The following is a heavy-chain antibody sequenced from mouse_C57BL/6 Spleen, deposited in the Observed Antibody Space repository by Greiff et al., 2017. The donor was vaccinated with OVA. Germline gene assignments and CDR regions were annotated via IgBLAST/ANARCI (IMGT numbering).Heavy chain of an antibody. CDR1: GFSLTSYA. D-gene: IGHD2-4*01. V-gene: IGHV2-9-1*01. CDR2: IWTGGGT. CDR3: ARIDYDDGDYFDY. J-gene: IGHJ2*01. Sequence: VKVVESGPGLVAPSQSLSITCTVSGFSLTSYAISWVRQPPGKGLEWLGVIWTGGGTNYNSALKSRQSNGKKNSKRQVFLKMKSLQTDNTARNYGARIDYDDGDYFDYWGQGTTLTVSS.